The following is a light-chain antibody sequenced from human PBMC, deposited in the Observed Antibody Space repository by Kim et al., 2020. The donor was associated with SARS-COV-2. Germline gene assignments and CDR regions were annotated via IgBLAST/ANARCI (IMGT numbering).Light chain of an antibody. CDR2: GAS. V-gene: IGKV3-20*01. CDR3: QQYGSLPLIT. Sequence: PGERPTLSCRASQSVSSTYFAWYQHKVGQPPSLLISGASSRATGIPDRFSGSGSETDFTLTISRVEPEDSAVYYCQQYGSLPLITFGQGTRLEIK. CDR1: QSVSSTY. J-gene: IGKJ5*01.